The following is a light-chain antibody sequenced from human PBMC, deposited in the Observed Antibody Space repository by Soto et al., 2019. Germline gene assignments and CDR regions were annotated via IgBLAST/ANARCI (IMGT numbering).Light chain of an antibody. V-gene: IGLV3-21*02. Sequence: SYELTQPPSVSGAPGQTARITCGGDNIEGKSVHWYQQKPGQAPILAVFDDGDRPSGIPGRCSGANSGNTATLTISGVEVGDEADFYCHVWVSPSDHQVFGGGTKLTVL. CDR2: DDG. CDR1: NIEGKS. J-gene: IGLJ3*02. CDR3: HVWVSPSDHQV.